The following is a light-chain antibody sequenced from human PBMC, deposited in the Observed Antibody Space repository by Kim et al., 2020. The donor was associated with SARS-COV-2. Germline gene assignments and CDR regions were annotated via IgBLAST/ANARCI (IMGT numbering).Light chain of an antibody. CDR2: EDS. J-gene: IGLJ3*02. CDR1: KWGDKY. V-gene: IGLV3-1*01. CDR3: QAWDSSTAV. Sequence: SYELTQPHSVSVSPGQTASITCTGDKWGDKYVCWYQQKPGQSPVVVIYEDSKRPSGIPERFSGSNSGNTATLTISGTQAMDEADYYCQAWDSSTAVFGGGTQLTVL.